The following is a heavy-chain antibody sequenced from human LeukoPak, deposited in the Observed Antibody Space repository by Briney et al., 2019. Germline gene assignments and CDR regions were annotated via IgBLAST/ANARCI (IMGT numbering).Heavy chain of an antibody. J-gene: IGHJ4*02. CDR2: IHYSGST. CDR3: ARAAYCGGDCYYYFDY. Sequence: SETLSLTCTVSGGSISNYYWSWIRQSPGKGLEWVGYIHYSGSTSNNPSLKSRVTISVDTSKNRFSLKLRSVTAADTAVYYCARAAYCGGDCYYYFDYWGQGTLITVSS. V-gene: IGHV4-59*01. CDR1: GGSISNYY. D-gene: IGHD2-21*02.